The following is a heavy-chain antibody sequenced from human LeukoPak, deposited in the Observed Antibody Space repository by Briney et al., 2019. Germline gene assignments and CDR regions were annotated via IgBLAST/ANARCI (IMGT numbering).Heavy chain of an antibody. CDR3: AVDLVGPAAISSDAFDI. D-gene: IGHD2-2*01. J-gene: IGHJ3*02. CDR1: GGSFSAYY. V-gene: IGHV4-34*01. CDR2: INHSGST. Sequence: SETLSLTCAVYGGSFSAYYWSWIRQPPGKGLEWIGEINHSGSTNYNPSLKSRVTISVDTSKNQFSLKLSSVTAADTAVYYCAVDLVGPAAISSDAFDIWGQGTMVTVSS.